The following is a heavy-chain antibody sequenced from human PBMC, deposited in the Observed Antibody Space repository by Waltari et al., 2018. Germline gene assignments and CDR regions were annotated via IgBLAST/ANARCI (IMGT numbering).Heavy chain of an antibody. CDR2: VSPEETTT. CDR1: GFTLSAYW. Sequence: EVHLVESGGDLVQPGGSLRVSCTASGFTLSAYWMHWVRRVPGKGLLWVARVSPEETTTDYADSVKGRFTISRDNGRNMLFLQMNGLRGEDTAAYYCARCLYSGTGIDLWGQGTQVTVSS. CDR3: ARCLYSGTGIDL. D-gene: IGHD5-12*01. J-gene: IGHJ5*02. V-gene: IGHV3-74*01.